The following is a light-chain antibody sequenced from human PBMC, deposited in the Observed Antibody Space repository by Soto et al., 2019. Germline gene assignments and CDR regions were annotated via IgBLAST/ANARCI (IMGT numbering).Light chain of an antibody. J-gene: IGLJ1*01. Sequence: QSALTQPASVSGSPGQSITISCTGTSSDVGSYNVVSWYQQHPGKAPALMIYEATKRPSGVSNRFSGSKSGNTASLTISGLQAEDEAEYYCCSFVGSNNYVFGTATKLTVL. CDR2: EAT. CDR3: CSFVGSNNYV. V-gene: IGLV2-23*01. CDR1: SSDVGSYNV.